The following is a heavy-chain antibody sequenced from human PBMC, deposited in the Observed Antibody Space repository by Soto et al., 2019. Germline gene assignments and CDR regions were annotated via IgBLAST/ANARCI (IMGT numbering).Heavy chain of an antibody. J-gene: IGHJ4*02. V-gene: IGHV5-51*01. CDR2: IYPGDSDT. CDR3: ARLNDYGDYPLFFSY. D-gene: IGHD4-17*01. Sequence: GESLKISCKGSGYSFTSYWIGWVRQMPGKGLEWMGIIYPGDSDTRYSPSFQGQVTISADKSISTAYLQWSSLKASDTAMYYCARLNDYGDYPLFFSYWGQGTLVTVSS. CDR1: GYSFTSYW.